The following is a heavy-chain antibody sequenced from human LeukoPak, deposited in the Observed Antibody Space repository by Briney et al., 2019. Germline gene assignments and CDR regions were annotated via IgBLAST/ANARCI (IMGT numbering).Heavy chain of an antibody. Sequence: ASVKVSCKASGYTFTGYYMHWVRQAPGQGLEWMGWINPNSGGTNYAQKFQGRVTMTRDTSISTACMELSRLRSDDTAVYYCARVGQQLANWFDPWGQGTLVTVSS. D-gene: IGHD6-13*01. CDR3: ARVGQQLANWFDP. CDR2: INPNSGGT. J-gene: IGHJ5*02. V-gene: IGHV1-2*02. CDR1: GYTFTGYY.